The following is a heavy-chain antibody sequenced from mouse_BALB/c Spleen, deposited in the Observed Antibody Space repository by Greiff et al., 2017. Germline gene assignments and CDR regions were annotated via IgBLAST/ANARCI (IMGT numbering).Heavy chain of an antibody. CDR2: INSNGGST. J-gene: IGHJ1*01. Sequence: EVKLVESGGGLVKLGGSLKLSCAASGFTFSSYYMSWVRQTPEKRLELVAAINSNGGSTYYPDTVKGRFTISRDNAKNTLYLQMSSLKSEDTALYYCARHGYYGSSSYWYFDVWGAGTTVTVSS. V-gene: IGHV5-6-2*01. CDR3: ARHGYYGSSSYWYFDV. D-gene: IGHD1-1*01. CDR1: GFTFSSYY.